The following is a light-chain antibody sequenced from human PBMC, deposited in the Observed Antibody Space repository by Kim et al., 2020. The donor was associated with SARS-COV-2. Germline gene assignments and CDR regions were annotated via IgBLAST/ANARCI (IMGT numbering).Light chain of an antibody. V-gene: IGLV3-19*01. J-gene: IGLJ3*02. CDR2: GKN. CDR3: NSRDSSGNHWV. CDR1: SIRSDY. Sequence: AVGQPVRITCQGDSIRSDYASRYQQKAGQAPVLVIYGKNNRPSGIPDRFSGSSSGNTAYLTITGVQAEDDAAYYCNSRDSSGNHWVFCGGTKLTVL.